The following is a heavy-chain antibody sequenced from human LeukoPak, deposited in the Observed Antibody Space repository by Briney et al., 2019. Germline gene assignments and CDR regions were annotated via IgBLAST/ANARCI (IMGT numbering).Heavy chain of an antibody. V-gene: IGHV4-39*07. D-gene: IGHD3-10*01. J-gene: IGHJ4*02. Sequence: SETLSLTCTVSGGSISSSSYYWGWIRPPPGKGLGWIGSIYYSGATYYNPSLKSRVTISVDTSKTQFSLKLSSVTAADTAVYYCAREDVSPRGAAFDYWGQGTLVTVSS. CDR1: GGSISSSSYY. CDR3: AREDVSPRGAAFDY. CDR2: IYYSGAT.